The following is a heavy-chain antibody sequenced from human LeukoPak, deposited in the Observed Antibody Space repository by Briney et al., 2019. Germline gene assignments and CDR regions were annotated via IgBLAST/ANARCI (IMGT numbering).Heavy chain of an antibody. CDR3: VRDFASGSYYNLFDY. Sequence: PGRPLRLSCAASGFTFNFFSMYWVRQSPGKGLEWVTVISYDATNEYYADSVKGRFTISRDDSKSTLYLQMNSLRAEDTAVYYCVRDFASGSYYNLFDYWGQGTLVTVSS. J-gene: IGHJ4*02. CDR1: GFTFNFFS. CDR2: ISYDATNE. V-gene: IGHV3-30*04. D-gene: IGHD3-10*01.